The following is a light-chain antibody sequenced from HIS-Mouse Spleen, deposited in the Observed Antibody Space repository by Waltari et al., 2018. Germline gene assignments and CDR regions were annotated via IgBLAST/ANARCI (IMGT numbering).Light chain of an antibody. Sequence: DIQLTQSPSFLSASVGDRVTITCRARQGISSYLAWYQQKPRKAPKLLIYAASTLQSGVPSRFSGSGSGTEFTLTISSLQPEDFATYYCQQLNSYPPTFGQGTKVEIK. CDR1: QGISSY. V-gene: IGKV1-9*01. J-gene: IGKJ1*01. CDR2: AAS. CDR3: QQLNSYPPT.